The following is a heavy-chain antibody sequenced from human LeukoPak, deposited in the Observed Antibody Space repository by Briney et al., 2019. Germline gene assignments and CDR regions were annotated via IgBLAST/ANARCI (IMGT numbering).Heavy chain of an antibody. CDR3: ARVWELSYDY. J-gene: IGHJ4*02. CDR2: IYTDVSST. CDR1: GFTFSSYS. Sequence: GGSLRLSCAASGFTFSSYSMHWVRQAPGKGLVWVSRIYTDVSSTTYADSVKGRFTISRDNAKNTLYLQMNSLRAEDTAVYYCARVWELSYDYWGQGTLVTVSS. V-gene: IGHV3-74*01. D-gene: IGHD3-16*02.